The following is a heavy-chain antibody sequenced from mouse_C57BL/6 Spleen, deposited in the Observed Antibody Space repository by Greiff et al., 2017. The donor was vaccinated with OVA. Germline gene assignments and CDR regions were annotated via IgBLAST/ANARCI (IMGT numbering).Heavy chain of an antibody. V-gene: IGHV1-26*01. J-gene: IGHJ4*01. D-gene: IGHD1-1*01. CDR1: GYTFTDYY. Sequence: EVKLQQSGPELVKPGASVKISCKASGYTFTDYYMNWVKQSHGKSLEWIGDINPNNGGTSYNQKFKGKATLTVDKSSSTAYMELRSLTSEDSAVYYCARSESTRVARYYYAMDYWGQGTSVTVSS. CDR2: INPNNGGT. CDR3: ARSESTRVARYYYAMDY.